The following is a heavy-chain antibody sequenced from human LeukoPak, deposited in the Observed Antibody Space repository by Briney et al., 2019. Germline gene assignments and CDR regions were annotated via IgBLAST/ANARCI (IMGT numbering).Heavy chain of an antibody. CDR2: INPNSGGT. J-gene: IGHJ4*02. CDR3: ARTIRFLEWFHSNGFDY. Sequence: GASVKVSCKASGYTFTGYYMHWVRQAPGQGLEWMGWINPNSGGTNYAQKFQGRVTMTRDTSISTAYMELSRLRSDDTAVYYCARTIRFLEWFHSNGFDYWGQGTLVTVSS. CDR1: GYTFTGYY. V-gene: IGHV1-2*02. D-gene: IGHD3-3*01.